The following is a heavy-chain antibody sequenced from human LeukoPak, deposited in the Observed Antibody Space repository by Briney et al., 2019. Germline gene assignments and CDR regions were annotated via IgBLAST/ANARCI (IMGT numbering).Heavy chain of an antibody. CDR3: ARDLYYYDSSGYYDY. V-gene: IGHV3-7*01. CDR1: GFTFSSYW. Sequence: GGSLRLSCAASGFTFSSYWMSWVRQAPGKGLEWVANIKQDGSEKYYVDSVKGRFTISRDNAKNSLYLQMNSLRAEDTAVYYCARDLYYYDSSGYYDYWGQGTLVSVSS. J-gene: IGHJ4*02. CDR2: IKQDGSEK. D-gene: IGHD3-22*01.